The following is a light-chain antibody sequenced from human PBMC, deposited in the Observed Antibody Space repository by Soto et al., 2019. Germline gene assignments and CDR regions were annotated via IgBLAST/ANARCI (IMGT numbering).Light chain of an antibody. V-gene: IGKV1-5*03. CDR1: QTISSW. J-gene: IGKJ1*01. CDR3: QHYNSYSEA. Sequence: IQMTQSASTLSGSVGPRVTITCRASQTISSWLAWYQQKPGKAPKLVIYKASTLKSGVPSRFSGSGSGTEFTLTISSLQPDDFATYYCQHYNSYSEAFGQGTKVDI. CDR2: KAS.